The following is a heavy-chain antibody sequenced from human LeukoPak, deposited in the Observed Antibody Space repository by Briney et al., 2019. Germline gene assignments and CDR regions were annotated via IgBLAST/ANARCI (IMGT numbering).Heavy chain of an antibody. J-gene: IGHJ4*02. CDR1: PCSFSNEG. V-gene: IGHV3-33*01. CDR2: IWYDGSNK. CDR3: ARVKGDYILDY. Sequence: GGSLRLSCAASPCSFSNEGIHCVGQAPGKGLEWVAVIWYDGSNKYYVDSVKGRFTISRDNSKNTVYLQMNSLRAEDTAVYYCARVKGDYILDYWGQGTLVTVSS. D-gene: IGHD4-17*01.